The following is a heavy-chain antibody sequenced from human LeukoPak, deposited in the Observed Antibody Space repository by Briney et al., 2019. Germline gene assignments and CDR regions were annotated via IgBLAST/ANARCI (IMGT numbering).Heavy chain of an antibody. Sequence: GGSLRLSCAASGFTFSSCGIHWVRQAPGKGLEGVAVIWYDGAHKFYGYSVKGRFTISRDNSKNTVYLQMNSLRAEDTAVYYCATDRGDGYKGFDYWGQGTLVTVSS. CDR3: ATDRGDGYKGFDY. J-gene: IGHJ4*02. CDR2: IWYDGAHK. CDR1: GFTFSSCG. D-gene: IGHD5-24*01. V-gene: IGHV3-33*01.